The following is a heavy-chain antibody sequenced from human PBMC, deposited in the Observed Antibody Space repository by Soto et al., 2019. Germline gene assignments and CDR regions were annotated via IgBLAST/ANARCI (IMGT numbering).Heavy chain of an antibody. CDR1: GGGNLRDYR. D-gene: IGHD2-21*02. CDR2: IIPKLGSA. CDR3: ARGGDGYNVGAVY. J-gene: IGHJ4*02. V-gene: IGHV1-69*13. Sequence: SVKVSCKASGGGNLRDYRTTWVRRAPGQGLEWMGGIIPKLGSANYAQNFQGRVTVTADESTNTVYMELRSLRSDDTAVYYCARGGDGYNVGAVYSRRGSPVTGSS.